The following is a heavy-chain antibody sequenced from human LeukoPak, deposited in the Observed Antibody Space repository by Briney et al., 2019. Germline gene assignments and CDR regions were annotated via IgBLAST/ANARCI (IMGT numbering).Heavy chain of an antibody. CDR3: ARGSSDYYYRANFDY. CDR2: ISAYNGNT. J-gene: IGHJ4*02. V-gene: IGHV1-18*01. Sequence: ASVKVSCKASGYTFTSYGISWVRQAPGQGLEWMGWISAYNGNTNYAQKLQGRVTMTTDTSTSTAYMELRSLRSDDTAVYYCARGSSDYYYRANFDYWGQGTLVTVSS. CDR1: GYTFTSYG. D-gene: IGHD3-22*01.